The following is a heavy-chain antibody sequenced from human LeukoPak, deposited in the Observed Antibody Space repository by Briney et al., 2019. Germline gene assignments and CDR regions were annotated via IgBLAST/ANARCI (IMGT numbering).Heavy chain of an antibody. Sequence: ASVKVSCKAFGYTFTEFYIQWVRQAPGAGLEGMGWVNPKSDGTNYAQKFQGRVTMTSDTSISTAYLELSGLRSDDTAVYYCARDGWFTMVAYSFVHWGQGTLVTVSS. CDR2: VNPKSDGT. V-gene: IGHV1-2*02. J-gene: IGHJ4*02. CDR1: GYTFTEFY. D-gene: IGHD3-10*01. CDR3: ARDGWFTMVAYSFVH.